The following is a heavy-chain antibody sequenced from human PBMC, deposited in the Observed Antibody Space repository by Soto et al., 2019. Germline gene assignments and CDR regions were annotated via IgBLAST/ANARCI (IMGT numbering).Heavy chain of an antibody. D-gene: IGHD1-1*01. J-gene: IGHJ6*02. CDR2: IIPIFGTA. CDR3: ASGMRGAGYYYYGMDV. V-gene: IGHV1-69*01. Sequence: QVQLVQSGAEVKKPGSSVKVSCKASGGTFSSYAISWVRQAPGQGLEWMGGIIPIFGTANYAQKFQGRVTISADEPTSTVYKELSSLRSEDTAVYYCASGMRGAGYYYYGMDVWGQGTTVTVCS. CDR1: GGTFSSYA.